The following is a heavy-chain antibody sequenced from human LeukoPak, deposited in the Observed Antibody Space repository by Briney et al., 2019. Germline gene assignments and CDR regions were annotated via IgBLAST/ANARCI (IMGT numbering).Heavy chain of an antibody. CDR3: ARGSGLSSSSEGVYYYYYYMDV. CDR1: GDTFSSYA. CDR2: IIPIFGTE. Sequence: ASVTVSCKASGDTFSSYAICWVRQAPGQGLEWMGGIIPIFGTENYAQKFLGRVTITADESTNTVYMDLSSLRSEDTAVYYCARGSGLSSSSEGVYYYYYYMDVWGKGTTVTVSS. J-gene: IGHJ6*03. V-gene: IGHV1-69*13. D-gene: IGHD6-6*01.